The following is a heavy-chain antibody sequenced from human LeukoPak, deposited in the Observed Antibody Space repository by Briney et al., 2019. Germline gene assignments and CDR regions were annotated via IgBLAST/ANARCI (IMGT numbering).Heavy chain of an antibody. D-gene: IGHD3-22*01. Sequence: ASVKVSCKTSGYSFTNFGISWVRQAPGQGLEWMGWISAYNGNTLYAQKFQGRVTMTTDTSTTTAYMDLRSLGSDDTAVYHCARDARHYYDRNTFDYWGQGTLVTVSS. CDR3: ARDARHYYDRNTFDY. CDR2: ISAYNGNT. J-gene: IGHJ4*02. V-gene: IGHV1-18*01. CDR1: GYSFTNFG.